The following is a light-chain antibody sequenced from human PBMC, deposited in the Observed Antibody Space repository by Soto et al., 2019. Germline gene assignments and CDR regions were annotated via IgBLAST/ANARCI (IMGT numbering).Light chain of an antibody. Sequence: AIQMTQSPSSQSASVGDRVTITCRASQGIRNDLGWYQQKPGKAPKLLIYAPSSLQSGVPSRFSGSGSGTDFTLTISSLQPEDFATYYCLQDYNYPYTFGQGTKLEIK. CDR3: LQDYNYPYT. CDR1: QGIRND. V-gene: IGKV1-6*01. J-gene: IGKJ2*01. CDR2: APS.